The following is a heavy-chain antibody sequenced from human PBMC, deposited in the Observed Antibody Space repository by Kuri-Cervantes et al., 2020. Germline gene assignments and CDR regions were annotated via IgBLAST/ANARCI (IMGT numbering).Heavy chain of an antibody. CDR2: IYPGDSDT. CDR3: ATPIAAAGYGMDV. V-gene: IGHV5-51*01. Sequence: KVSCKGSAYSFTSYWFGCVRQMAGKGLEWMGIIYPGDSDTRYSPSFQGQVFITADNNISTAYQQWNSRKAADTAMYYCATPIAAAGYGMDVWGQGTTVTVSS. CDR1: AYSFTSYW. J-gene: IGHJ6*02. D-gene: IGHD6-13*01.